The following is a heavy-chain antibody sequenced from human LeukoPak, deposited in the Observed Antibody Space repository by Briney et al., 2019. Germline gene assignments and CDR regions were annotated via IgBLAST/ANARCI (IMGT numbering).Heavy chain of an antibody. J-gene: IGHJ6*02. Sequence: ASVKVSCKASGYTFTSYAMHWVRQAPGQRLEWMGWINAGNGNTKYSQKFQGRVTITRDTSASTAYMELSSLRSEDTAVYYCAREGASWFGEPYYYYGMDVWGQGTTVTVSS. V-gene: IGHV1-3*01. CDR2: INAGNGNT. D-gene: IGHD3-10*01. CDR3: AREGASWFGEPYYYYGMDV. CDR1: GYTFTSYA.